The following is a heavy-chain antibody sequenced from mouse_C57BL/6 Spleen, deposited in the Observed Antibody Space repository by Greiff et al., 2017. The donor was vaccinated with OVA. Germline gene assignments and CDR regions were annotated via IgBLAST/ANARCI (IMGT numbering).Heavy chain of an antibody. CDR3: ASLWLTYYYAMDY. CDR1: GYTFTSYW. D-gene: IGHD2-2*01. V-gene: IGHV1-64*01. J-gene: IGHJ4*01. CDR2: IHPNSGST. Sequence: QVQLQQPGAELVKPGASVKLSCKASGYTFTSYWMHWVKQRPGQGLEWIGMIHPNSGSTNYNEKFKSKATLTVDKSSSTAYMQLSSLTSEDSAVYYCASLWLTYYYAMDYWGQGTSVTVSS.